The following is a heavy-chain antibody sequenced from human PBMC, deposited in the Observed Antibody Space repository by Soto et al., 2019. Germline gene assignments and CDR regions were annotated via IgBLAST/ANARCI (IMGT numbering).Heavy chain of an antibody. J-gene: IGHJ6*02. V-gene: IGHV1-3*01. CDR3: ARDQMLWFGESYGMDV. Sequence: ASVKVSCKASGYTFTSYAMHCVRQAPGQRLEWMGWIDAGNGNTKYSQKFQGRVTITRDTSASTAYMELSSLRSEDTAVYYCARDQMLWFGESYGMDVWGQGTTVTVSS. CDR2: IDAGNGNT. D-gene: IGHD3-10*01. CDR1: GYTFTSYA.